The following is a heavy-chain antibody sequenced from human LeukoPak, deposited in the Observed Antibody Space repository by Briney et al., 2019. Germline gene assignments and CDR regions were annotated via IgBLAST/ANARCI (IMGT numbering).Heavy chain of an antibody. J-gene: IGHJ6*03. Sequence: SETLSLTCTVSGGSISSYYWSWIRQPPGKGLEWIGYIYYSGSTNYNPSLKNRVTISVDTSKNQFSLKLSSVTAADTAVYYCARGETIFGVVTYMDVWGKGTTVTVSS. CDR3: ARGETIFGVVTYMDV. D-gene: IGHD3-3*01. V-gene: IGHV4-59*01. CDR1: GGSISSYY. CDR2: IYYSGST.